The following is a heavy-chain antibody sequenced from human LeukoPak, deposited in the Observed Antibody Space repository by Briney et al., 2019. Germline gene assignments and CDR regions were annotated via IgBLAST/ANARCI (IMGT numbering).Heavy chain of an antibody. CDR1: GYTFTGYY. J-gene: IGHJ5*02. V-gene: IGHV1-2*02. Sequence: ASVTVSCKASGYTFTGYYMHWVRQAPGQGLEWMGWINPNSGGTNYAQKFQGRVTMTRDTSISTAYMELSRLRSDDTAVYYCAREAAAGSNWFDPWGQGTLVTVSS. CDR3: AREAAAGSNWFDP. CDR2: INPNSGGT. D-gene: IGHD6-13*01.